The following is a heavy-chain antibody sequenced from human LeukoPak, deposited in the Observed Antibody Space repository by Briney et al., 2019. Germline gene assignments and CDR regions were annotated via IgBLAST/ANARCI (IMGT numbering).Heavy chain of an antibody. V-gene: IGHV4-4*09. J-gene: IGHJ4*02. CDR2: IHTSGSN. D-gene: IGHD3-3*01. Sequence: SETLSLTCAVSGVSISPYYWAWIRQPPGKGLEWIGYIHTSGSNNQYPSLKSRVTISVDKSKNHFSLRLTSVTAADTAVYYCARGSGILEWLLYFDYWGQGTLVTVSS. CDR1: GVSISPYY. CDR3: ARGSGILEWLLYFDY.